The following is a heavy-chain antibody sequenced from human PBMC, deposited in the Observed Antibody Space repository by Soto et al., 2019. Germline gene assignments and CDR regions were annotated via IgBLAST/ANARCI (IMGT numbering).Heavy chain of an antibody. D-gene: IGHD5-18*01. Sequence: QVQLVQSGAEVKKPGSSVKVSCKASGGTFSSYAISWVGQAPGQGLEWMGGIIPIFGTANYAQKFQGRVTITADKSTSTAYMELSSLRSEDTAVYYCARDRGYTAMALYYYYGMDVWGQGTTVTVSS. CDR1: GGTFSSYA. CDR2: IIPIFGTA. CDR3: ARDRGYTAMALYYYYGMDV. V-gene: IGHV1-69*06. J-gene: IGHJ6*02.